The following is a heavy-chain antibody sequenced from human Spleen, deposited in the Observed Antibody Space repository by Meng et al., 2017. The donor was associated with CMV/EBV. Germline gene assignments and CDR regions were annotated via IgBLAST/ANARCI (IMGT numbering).Heavy chain of an antibody. CDR1: LGSISSGYSS. CDR3: ARDGIQLTPDS. V-gene: IGHV4-30-4*08. CDR2: IYYSGST. D-gene: IGHD5-18*01. J-gene: IGHJ4*02. Sequence: FTLPLGSISSGYSSWSWILPPPGKCLELIRFIYYSGSTYYDPSLKSRVTISVDTSKNQFSLQLSSVTAADTAVYYCARDGIQLTPDSWGQGTLVTVSS.